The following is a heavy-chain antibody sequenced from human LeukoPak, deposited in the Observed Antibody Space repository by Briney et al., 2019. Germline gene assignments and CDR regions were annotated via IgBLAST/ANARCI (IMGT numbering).Heavy chain of an antibody. D-gene: IGHD6-6*01. Sequence: PSQTLSLTCAVYGGSFSGYYWSWIRQPPGKGLEWIGEINHSGSTNYNPSLKSRVTISVDTSKNQFSLKLSSVTAADTAVYYCARVSRYSSSSLNFDYWGQGTLVTVSS. CDR1: GGSFSGYY. V-gene: IGHV4-34*01. CDR2: INHSGST. CDR3: ARVSRYSSSSLNFDY. J-gene: IGHJ4*02.